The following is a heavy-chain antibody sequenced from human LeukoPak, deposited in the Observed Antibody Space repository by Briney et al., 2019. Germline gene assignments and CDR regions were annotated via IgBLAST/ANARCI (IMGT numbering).Heavy chain of an antibody. CDR1: GGSISSYY. Sequence: SETQSLTCTVSGGSISSYYWTWIRQPAGKGLEWIGRIYSSGNTNYNPSLKSRVSMSVDTSKNQFSLKLSSVTAADTAVYYCTRDMGSYYGHWGQGTLVTVSS. D-gene: IGHD3-10*01. CDR2: IYSSGNT. CDR3: TRDMGSYYGH. J-gene: IGHJ4*02. V-gene: IGHV4-4*07.